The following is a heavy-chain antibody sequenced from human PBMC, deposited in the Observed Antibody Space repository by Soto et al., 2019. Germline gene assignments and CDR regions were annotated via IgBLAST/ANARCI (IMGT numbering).Heavy chain of an antibody. CDR2: ISAYNGNT. CDR1: GYTFTSYG. CDR3: ARLVVVVAATQYYYYGMDV. V-gene: IGHV1-18*01. J-gene: IGHJ6*02. Sequence: ASVKVSCKASGYTFTSYGISWVRQAPGQGLEWMGWISAYNGNTNYAQKLQGRVTMTTDTSTSTAYMELRSLRSDDTAVYYCARLVVVVAATQYYYYGMDVWGQGTTVTVSS. D-gene: IGHD2-15*01.